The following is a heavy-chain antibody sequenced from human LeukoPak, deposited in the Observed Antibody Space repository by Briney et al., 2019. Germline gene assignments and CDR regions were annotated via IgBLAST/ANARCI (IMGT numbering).Heavy chain of an antibody. J-gene: IGHJ4*02. CDR2: INHSGST. CDR3: ARELISHGGYGGSGNDY. V-gene: IGHV4-34*01. Sequence: PSETLSLTCAVYGGSFSGYYWSWIRQPPGKGLEWIGEINHSGSTNYNPSLKSRVTISVDTSKNQFSLKLSSVTAADTAVYYCARELISHGGYGGSGNDYWGQGTLVTVSS. D-gene: IGHD5-12*01. CDR1: GGSFSGYY.